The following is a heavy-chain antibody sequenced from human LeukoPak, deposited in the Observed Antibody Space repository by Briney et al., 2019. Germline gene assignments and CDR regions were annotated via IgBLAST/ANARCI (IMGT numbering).Heavy chain of an antibody. D-gene: IGHD4-23*01. CDR3: ARDLGLYGGHSALDY. V-gene: IGHV1-69*13. CDR2: IIPIFGTA. J-gene: IGHJ4*02. CDR1: GGTFSSYA. Sequence: SVKVSCKASGGTFSSYAISWVRQAPGQGLEWMGGIIPIFGTANYAQKSQGRVTITADESTSTAYMELSSLRSEDTAVYYCARDLGLYGGHSALDYWGQGTLVTVSS.